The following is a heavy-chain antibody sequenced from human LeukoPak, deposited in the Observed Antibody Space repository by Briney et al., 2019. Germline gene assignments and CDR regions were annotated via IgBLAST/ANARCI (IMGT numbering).Heavy chain of an antibody. D-gene: IGHD1-14*01. V-gene: IGHV3-7*01. Sequence: PGGSLRLSCAASGFTFSSYWMSWVRQAPGKGLEWVANIKQDGSEKYYVDSVKGRFTISRDNAKNSLYLQMNSLRAEDTAVYYCASTPYNQYFDYWGQGTLVTVSS. CDR1: GFTFSSYW. CDR2: IKQDGSEK. J-gene: IGHJ4*02. CDR3: ASTPYNQYFDY.